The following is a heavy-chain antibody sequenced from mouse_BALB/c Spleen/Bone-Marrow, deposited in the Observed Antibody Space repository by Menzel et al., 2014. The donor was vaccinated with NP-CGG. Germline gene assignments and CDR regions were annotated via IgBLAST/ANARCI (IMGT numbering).Heavy chain of an antibody. J-gene: IGHJ1*01. V-gene: IGHV1-9*01. D-gene: IGHD2-3*01. Sequence: VQLQQSGAELMKPGASVKISRKATGYTFSSYWIEWVKQRPGHGLEWIGGILPGSGSTNYNEKFKGKATFTADTSSNTAYMQLSSLTSEDSAVYYCARRGGWLGYFDVWGAGTTVTVSS. CDR3: ARRGGWLGYFDV. CDR2: ILPGSGST. CDR1: GYTFSSYW.